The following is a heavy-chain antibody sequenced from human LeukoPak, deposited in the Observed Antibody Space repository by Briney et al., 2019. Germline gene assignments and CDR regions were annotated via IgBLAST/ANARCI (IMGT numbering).Heavy chain of an antibody. V-gene: IGHV4-59*01. CDR1: GGSISSYY. D-gene: IGHD3-22*01. J-gene: IGHJ4*02. CDR3: ARAAYRDYYDSSGYFFDY. Sequence: ASETLSLTCTVSGGSISSYYWSWIRQPPGKGLEWIGYIYYSGSTNYNPSLKSRVTISVDTSKNQFSLKLSSVTAADTAVYYCARAAYRDYYDSSGYFFDYWGQGTLVTVSS. CDR2: IYYSGST.